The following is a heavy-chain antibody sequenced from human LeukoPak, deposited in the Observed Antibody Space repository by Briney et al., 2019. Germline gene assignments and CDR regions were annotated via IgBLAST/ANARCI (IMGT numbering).Heavy chain of an antibody. V-gene: IGHV3-23*01. CDR3: AKVRDGYNQNRNAFDI. Sequence: PGGSLRLSCAASGFTFSSYAMSWVRQAPGEGLEWFSAISGSGGSTYYADSVKGRFTISIDNSKNTLYLKMSSVSAADTAVDYCAKVRDGYNQNRNAFDIWGEGTMVSVSS. D-gene: IGHD5-24*01. J-gene: IGHJ3*02. CDR1: GFTFSSYA. CDR2: ISGSGGST.